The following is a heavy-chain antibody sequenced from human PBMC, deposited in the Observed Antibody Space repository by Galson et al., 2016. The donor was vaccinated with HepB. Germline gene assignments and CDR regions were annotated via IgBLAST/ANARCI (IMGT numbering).Heavy chain of an antibody. J-gene: IGHJ4*02. CDR1: GFNFGDHY. Sequence: SLRLSCAASGFNFGDHYIDWVRQAPGKGLEWIGRSRNKRRSYSTDYAASVRGRFTLSRDHSKNTLYLQMKSLKTEDTAVYYCVQIAPSSWRDSWGQGTLVTVSS. D-gene: IGHD2-2*01. V-gene: IGHV3-72*01. CDR2: SRNKRRSYST. CDR3: VQIAPSSWRDS.